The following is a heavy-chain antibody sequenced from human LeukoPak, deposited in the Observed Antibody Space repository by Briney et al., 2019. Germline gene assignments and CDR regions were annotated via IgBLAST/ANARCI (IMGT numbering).Heavy chain of an antibody. Sequence: GGSLRLSCAASGFTFSTSALSWVRQAPGTGLKWVSAISGSDGRTYYADSVKGRFTISRDNSRNTLYLQLNSLRAEDTAVYYCAKDSSAVAGPEGSFDIWGQGTMVTVSS. D-gene: IGHD6-19*01. CDR1: GFTFSTSA. CDR2: ISGSDGRT. V-gene: IGHV3-23*01. CDR3: AKDSSAVAGPEGSFDI. J-gene: IGHJ3*02.